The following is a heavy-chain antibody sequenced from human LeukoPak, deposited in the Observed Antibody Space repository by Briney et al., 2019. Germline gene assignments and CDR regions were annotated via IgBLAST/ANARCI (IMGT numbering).Heavy chain of an antibody. CDR1: GFTFSQYS. CDR3: ASLMVRGIRDFDH. J-gene: IGHJ4*02. V-gene: IGHV3-30*04. CDR2: ISYIGTNN. Sequence: GRSLRLSCAPSGFTFSQYSMHWVRQPPGKWLEWVAVISYIGTNNYRADSVKGRFTISRDNANNTLYLQMNSLRPEGTAVYFCASLMVRGIRDFDHWGQGTLVTVSS. D-gene: IGHD3-10*01.